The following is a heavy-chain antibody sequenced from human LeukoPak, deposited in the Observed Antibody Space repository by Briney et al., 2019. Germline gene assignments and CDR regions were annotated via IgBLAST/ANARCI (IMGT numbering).Heavy chain of an antibody. J-gene: IGHJ3*02. Sequence: SETLSLTCAVYGGSFSGYYWSWIRQPPGKGLEWIGEINHSGSTNYNPSLKSRVTMSVDKSKNQFSLKLSSVTAADTAVYYCARDKFPLVGATGDDAFDIWGQGTMVAVSS. CDR2: INHSGST. CDR1: GGSFSGYY. CDR3: ARDKFPLVGATGDDAFDI. V-gene: IGHV4-34*01. D-gene: IGHD1-26*01.